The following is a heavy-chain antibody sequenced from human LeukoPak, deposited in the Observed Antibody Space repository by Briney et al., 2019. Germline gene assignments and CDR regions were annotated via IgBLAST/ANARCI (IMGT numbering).Heavy chain of an antibody. J-gene: IGHJ1*01. D-gene: IGHD4-17*01. CDR2: IIPIFGTA. V-gene: IGHV1-69*13. Sequence: SVKVSCKASGGTFSSYAISWVRQAPGQGLEWMGGIIPIFGTANYAQKFQGRVTITAVESTSTAYMELSSLRSEDTAVYYCARGTATVTGYFQHWGQGTLVTVSS. CDR1: GGTFSSYA. CDR3: ARGTATVTGYFQH.